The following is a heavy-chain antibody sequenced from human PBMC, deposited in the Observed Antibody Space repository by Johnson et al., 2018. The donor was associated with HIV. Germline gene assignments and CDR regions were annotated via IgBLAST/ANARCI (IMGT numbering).Heavy chain of an antibody. CDR3: ARMMYSRGAFDI. V-gene: IGHV3-13*01. J-gene: IGHJ3*02. Sequence: EMQLVESGGGVVQPGRSLRLSCAASGFTFSSYGMHWVRQAPGKGLEWVSAIGTAGDTYYPGSVKGRFTISRENAKNSLYLQMNSLRAGDTAVYYCARMMYSRGAFDIWGQGTMVTVSS. CDR1: GFTFSSYG. CDR2: IGTAGDT. D-gene: IGHD6-13*01.